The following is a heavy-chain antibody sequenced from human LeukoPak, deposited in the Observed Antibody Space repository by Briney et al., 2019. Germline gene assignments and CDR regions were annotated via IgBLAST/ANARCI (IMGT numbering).Heavy chain of an antibody. D-gene: IGHD2-15*01. CDR2: IYYSGST. CDR1: GGSISSGGYY. CDR3: ARDSVVVREFDP. J-gene: IGHJ5*02. V-gene: IGHV4-31*03. Sequence: SETLSLTCTVSGGSISSGGYYWSWIRQHPGKGLEWIGYIYYSGSTYYNPSPKSRVTISEDTSKNQFSLKLSSVTAADTAVYYCARDSVVVREFDPWGQGTLVTVSS.